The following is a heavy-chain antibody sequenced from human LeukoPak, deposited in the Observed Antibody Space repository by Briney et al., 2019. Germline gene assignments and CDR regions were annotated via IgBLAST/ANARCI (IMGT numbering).Heavy chain of an antibody. Sequence: GGSLRLSCAASGFTVSSNYMSWVRQAPGKGLEWVSVIYSGGSTNYADSVKGRFTISRDNSKNTLYLQMNSLRAEDTAVYYCARSPGYSYSDAFDYWGQGTPVTVSS. CDR2: IYSGGST. J-gene: IGHJ4*02. CDR1: GFTVSSNY. D-gene: IGHD5-18*01. V-gene: IGHV3-53*01. CDR3: ARSPGYSYSDAFDY.